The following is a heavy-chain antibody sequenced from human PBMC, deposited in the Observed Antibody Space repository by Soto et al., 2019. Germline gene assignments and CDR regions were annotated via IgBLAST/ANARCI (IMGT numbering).Heavy chain of an antibody. Sequence: QVQLQQWGAGLLKPSETLSLTCAVYGGSFSGYYWSWIRQPPGKGLEWIGEINHSGSTNYNPSLKSRVTISVDTSKNQFSLKLSSVTAADTAVYYCARDYGGNPSYGMDVWGQGTTVTVSS. CDR2: INHSGST. CDR3: ARDYGGNPSYGMDV. J-gene: IGHJ6*02. CDR1: GGSFSGYY. D-gene: IGHD4-17*01. V-gene: IGHV4-34*01.